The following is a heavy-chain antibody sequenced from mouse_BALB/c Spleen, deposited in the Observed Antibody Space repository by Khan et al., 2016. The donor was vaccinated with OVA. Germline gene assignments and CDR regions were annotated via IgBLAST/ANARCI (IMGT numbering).Heavy chain of an antibody. CDR3: ARSTYRYAFAY. V-gene: IGHV3-8*02. CDR2: MIYSGNT. Sequence: VQLKASGPSLVKPSQTLSLTCSVTADSITSGYWSWIRKFPGNKLEYMGYMIYSGNTYYNPSLKSRISITRHTSKNQYYLQLNSVTTEDTATYYCARSTYRYAFAYWGQGTLVTVSA. CDR1: ADSITSGY. D-gene: IGHD2-14*01. J-gene: IGHJ3*01.